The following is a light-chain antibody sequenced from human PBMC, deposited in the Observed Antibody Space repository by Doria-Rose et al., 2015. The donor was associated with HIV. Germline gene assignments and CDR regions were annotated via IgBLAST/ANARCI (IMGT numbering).Light chain of an antibody. V-gene: IGKV3-20*01. CDR1: QSFSSTY. CDR3: HQYGTSWT. Sequence: TQSPGTLSLSPGERATLSCRTSQSFSSTYLAWYQQQPGQAPSLLICGGSTRATGIPDRFSASGSGTDFTLTINRLEPEDFALYYCHQYGTSWTFGQGTKVEI. CDR2: GGS. J-gene: IGKJ1*01.